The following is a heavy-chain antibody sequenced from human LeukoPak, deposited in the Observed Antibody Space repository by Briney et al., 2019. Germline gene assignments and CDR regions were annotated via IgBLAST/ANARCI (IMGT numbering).Heavy chain of an antibody. J-gene: IGHJ6*03. Sequence: SETLSLTCTVSGGSINGYYWSWIRQAPGKGLEWIGYVYYVGRVCYNPSLNSRVDISIDRSKNQFSLNLNSVTTADTAVYYCAREGSVGQPGQSPYYYYYYMDVWGKGTTVTVSS. CDR3: AREGSVGQPGQSPYYYYYYMDV. CDR1: GGSINGYY. V-gene: IGHV4-59*01. D-gene: IGHD3-10*01. CDR2: VYYVGRV.